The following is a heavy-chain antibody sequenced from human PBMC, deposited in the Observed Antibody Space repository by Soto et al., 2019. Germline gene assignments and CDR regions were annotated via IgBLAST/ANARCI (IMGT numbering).Heavy chain of an antibody. CDR3: AKARGWVLGDAFDI. CDR2: ISWNSGSI. V-gene: IGHV3-9*01. D-gene: IGHD2-8*01. J-gene: IGHJ3*02. CDR1: GFTFDDYA. Sequence: GGSLRLSCAASGFTFDDYAMHWVRQAPGKGLEWVSGISWNSGSIGYADSVKGRFTISRDNAKNSLYLQMNSLRAEDTALYYCAKARGWVLGDAFDIWGQGTMVTVSS.